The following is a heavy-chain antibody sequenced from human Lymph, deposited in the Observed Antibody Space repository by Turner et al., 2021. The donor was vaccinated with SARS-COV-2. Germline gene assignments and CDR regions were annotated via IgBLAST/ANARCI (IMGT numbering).Heavy chain of an antibody. V-gene: IGHV3-53*02. CDR1: GIIVSRNY. CDR2: IYSGSTT. J-gene: IGHJ6*02. Sequence: VETVGTGGSLSQPGGALGLFCAASGIIVSRNYMNWGRQAPGKGLEWVSVIYSGSTTYYADSVKCRFTISRDNSKNTLYLQMNSLRVEDTAVYYCARDLGTYGMDVWGQGTTVTVSS. CDR3: ARDLGTYGMDV. D-gene: IGHD6-13*01.